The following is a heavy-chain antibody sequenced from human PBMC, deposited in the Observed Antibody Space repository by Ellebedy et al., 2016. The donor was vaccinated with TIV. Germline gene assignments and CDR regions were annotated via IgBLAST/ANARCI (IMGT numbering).Heavy chain of an antibody. Sequence: PGGSLRLSCAASGFTFSNYAMSWVRQAPGKGLEWVPAIHGDGGSKYYVDSVKGRFTISRDNSKNTLYRQMKSLSAEDTAVYYCVTRPGIAVAGGVYWGQGTLVTVSS. J-gene: IGHJ4*02. CDR1: GFTFSNYA. D-gene: IGHD6-19*01. CDR3: VTRPGIAVAGGVY. V-gene: IGHV3-23*01. CDR2: IHGDGGSK.